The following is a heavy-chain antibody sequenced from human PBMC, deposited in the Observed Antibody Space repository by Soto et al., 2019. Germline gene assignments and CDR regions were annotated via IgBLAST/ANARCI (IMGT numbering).Heavy chain of an antibody. CDR3: ARSSSVYSDDGFSIKY. CDR2: ISAYSGHT. V-gene: IGHV1-18*01. J-gene: IGHJ1*01. D-gene: IGHD4-17*01. CDR1: GYTFTGYA. Sequence: QVQLVQSGAEVKRPGASVKVSCKASGYTFTGYAFSWVRQAPGQGLEWMGWISAYSGHTVYSQKFQDRVTMATDPSTMTTYLEVRTLGSNDTALYYCARSSSVYSDDGFSIKYWGQGTLLTVS.